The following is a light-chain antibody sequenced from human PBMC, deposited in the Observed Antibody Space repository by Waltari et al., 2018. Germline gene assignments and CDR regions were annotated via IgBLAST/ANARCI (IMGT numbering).Light chain of an antibody. J-gene: IGKJ1*01. CDR2: GAS. CDR3: QHYNNWPHWT. V-gene: IGKV3-15*01. CDR1: QSVSSN. Sequence: EIVMTQSPATMSVSPGERATLSCRASQSVSSNLAWYQQKRGQAPRLLIYGASTRAGGIPARFSGSGSGTEFTLTISSLQSEDFAVYYCQHYNNWPHWTFGQGTKVEIK.